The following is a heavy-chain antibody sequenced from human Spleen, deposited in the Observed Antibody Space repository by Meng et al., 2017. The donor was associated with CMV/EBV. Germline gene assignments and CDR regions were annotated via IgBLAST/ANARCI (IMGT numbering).Heavy chain of an antibody. CDR2: IYPGDSDA. D-gene: IGHD3-22*01. Sequence: KVSCKASGYRFTNYWIGWVRQMPGKGLECMGIIYPGDSDATYRPSFEGQVTISVDKSISTAYLQWSSLKASDSAMYYCARLGYLGNYFDYWGQGTLVTVSS. CDR3: ARLGYLGNYFDY. J-gene: IGHJ4*02. V-gene: IGHV5-51*01. CDR1: GYRFTNYW.